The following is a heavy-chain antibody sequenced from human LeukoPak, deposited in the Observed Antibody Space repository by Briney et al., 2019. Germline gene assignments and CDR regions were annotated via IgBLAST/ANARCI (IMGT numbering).Heavy chain of an antibody. J-gene: IGHJ4*02. CDR2: INPNSGGT. CDR3: ARVKARPYSSPPGGY. V-gene: IGHV1-2*02. CDR1: GYTFTGYY. Sequence: APVEVSCKASGYTFTGYYMHWVRQAPGQGLEWLGWINPNSGGTNYAQKFQGRVTMTRDTSISTAYMELSRLRSDDTAVYYCARVKARPYSSPPGGYWGQGTLVTVSS. D-gene: IGHD6-13*01.